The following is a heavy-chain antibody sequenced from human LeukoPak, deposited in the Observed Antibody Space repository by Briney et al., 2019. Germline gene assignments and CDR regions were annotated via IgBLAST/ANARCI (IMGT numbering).Heavy chain of an antibody. CDR2: ISSSSSNI. D-gene: IGHD1-1*01. CDR3: ARCTTGRTFGSLREIKRSREIDY. J-gene: IGHJ4*02. Sequence: GGSLRLSCAASGFTFSSYSMNWVRQAPGRGLEWVSSISSSSSNIYYADSVKGRFTISRDNAKNSLYLQMNSLRVEDTAVYYCARCTTGRTFGSLREIKRSREIDYWGQGTLVTVSS. V-gene: IGHV3-21*01. CDR1: GFTFSSYS.